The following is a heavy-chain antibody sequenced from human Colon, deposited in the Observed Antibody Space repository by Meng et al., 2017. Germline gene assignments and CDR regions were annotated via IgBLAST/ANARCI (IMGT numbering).Heavy chain of an antibody. CDR2: VDPDENYP. D-gene: IGHD1-26*01. CDR3: ARDKMGATYDAFDI. CDR1: GFTFTDHW. J-gene: IGHJ3*02. Sequence: GGSLRLSCTASGFTFTDHWMHWVRQGPGKGLVWVSRVDPDENYPRYADSVKGRFTISRDNAKNTLYLQMKSLRAEDTAVYYCARDKMGATYDAFDIWGQGTMVTVSS. V-gene: IGHV3-74*01.